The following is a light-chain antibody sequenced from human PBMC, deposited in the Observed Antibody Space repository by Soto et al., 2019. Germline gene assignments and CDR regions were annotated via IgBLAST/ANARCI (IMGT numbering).Light chain of an antibody. CDR3: QQYCSSPRST. Sequence: EIVLTQWPGTLSLSAGERVTLSCRASQSVSSSYLAWFQQKPGQAPRLILYGASSRAKGMPVRFSGSGSGTDLSLTISRLEPEDVAVYDFQQYCSSPRSTFGQGTRLDIK. CDR1: QSVSSSY. J-gene: IGKJ5*01. V-gene: IGKV3-20*01. CDR2: GAS.